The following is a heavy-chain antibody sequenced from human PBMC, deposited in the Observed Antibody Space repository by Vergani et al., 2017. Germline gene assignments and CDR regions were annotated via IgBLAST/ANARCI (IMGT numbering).Heavy chain of an antibody. V-gene: IGHV1-2*02. CDR2: INPNSGGT. CDR3: ARELDVCSGGSCYGAYFDY. D-gene: IGHD2-15*01. CDR1: GYTFTGYY. J-gene: IGHJ4*02. Sequence: QVQLVQSGAEVKKPGASVKVSCKASGYTFTGYYMHWVRQAPGQGLEWMGWINPNSGGTNYAQKFQGRVTMTRDTSISTAYMELSRLRSDDTAVYYCARELDVCSGGSCYGAYFDYWGQGTLVTVSS.